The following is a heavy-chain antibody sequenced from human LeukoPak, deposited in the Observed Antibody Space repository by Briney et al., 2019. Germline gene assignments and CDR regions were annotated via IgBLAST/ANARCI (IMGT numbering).Heavy chain of an antibody. CDR1: GYTFTSYG. Sequence: ASVKVSCKASGYTFTSYGISWVRQAPGQGLEWMGWISAFNGDTNYAQNLQGRVIMTTDTSTATAYMDLRSLRSDDTAVYYCARARRGGDYDSYFDYWGQGTLVTVSS. D-gene: IGHD4-17*01. V-gene: IGHV1-18*01. CDR2: ISAFNGDT. CDR3: ARARRGGDYDSYFDY. J-gene: IGHJ4*01.